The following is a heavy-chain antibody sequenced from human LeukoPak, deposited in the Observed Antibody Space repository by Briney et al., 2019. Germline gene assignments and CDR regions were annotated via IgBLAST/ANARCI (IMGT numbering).Heavy chain of an antibody. CDR1: GLTLSGAW. CDR2: IYTSGST. Sequence: GSLRLSCAASGLTLSGAWMSWIRQPAGKGLEWIGRIYTSGSTNYDPSLKSRVTMSVDTSKNQFSLKLSSVTAADTAVYYCAREGYYDSSGYPDYWGQGTLVTVSS. J-gene: IGHJ4*02. D-gene: IGHD3-22*01. V-gene: IGHV4-4*07. CDR3: AREGYYDSSGYPDY.